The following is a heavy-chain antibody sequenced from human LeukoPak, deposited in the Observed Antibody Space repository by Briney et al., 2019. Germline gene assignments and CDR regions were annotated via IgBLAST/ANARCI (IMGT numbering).Heavy chain of an antibody. Sequence: GASVKVSCKASGYTFTGYYMHWVRQAPGQGLEWMGWINPNSGGTKYAQKFQGRVTMTRDTSISTAYMELSRLRSDDTAVYYCARDYDFWSGYSHDAYYFDYRGQGTLVTVSS. D-gene: IGHD3-3*01. CDR3: ARDYDFWSGYSHDAYYFDY. J-gene: IGHJ4*02. CDR1: GYTFTGYY. CDR2: INPNSGGT. V-gene: IGHV1-2*02.